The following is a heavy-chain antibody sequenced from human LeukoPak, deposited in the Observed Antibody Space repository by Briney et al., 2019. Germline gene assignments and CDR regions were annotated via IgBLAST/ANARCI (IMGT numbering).Heavy chain of an antibody. V-gene: IGHV4-59*12. D-gene: IGHD2-2*01. Sequence: SETLSLTCTVSGGSISSYYWSWIRQPPGKGLEWIGYIYYGGSTNYNPSLKSRVTISVDTSKNQFSLKLSSVTAADTAVYYCARGGYCSSTSCDQFGYWGQGTLVTVSS. CDR2: IYYGGST. CDR1: GGSISSYY. CDR3: ARGGYCSSTSCDQFGY. J-gene: IGHJ4*02.